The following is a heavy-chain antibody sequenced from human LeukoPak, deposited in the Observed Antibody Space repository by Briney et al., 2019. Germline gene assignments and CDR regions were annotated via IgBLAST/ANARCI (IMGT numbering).Heavy chain of an antibody. V-gene: IGHV3-7*01. J-gene: IGHJ6*03. CDR1: GFTLSSYW. CDR3: ARMGTMGAASYNSYYYYMDV. CDR2: IKEDGSER. D-gene: IGHD2-15*01. Sequence: PGGSLRLSCGGSGFTLSSYWMTWVRQAPGKGLEWVADIKEDGSERHYMDSVKGRFTISRDNAENSLYLQMNSLRAEDTAVYYCARMGTMGAASYNSYYYYMDVWGKGTTVTVSS.